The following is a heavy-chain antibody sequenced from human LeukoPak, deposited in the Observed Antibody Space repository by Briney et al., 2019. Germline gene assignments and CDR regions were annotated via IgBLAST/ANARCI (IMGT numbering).Heavy chain of an antibody. CDR1: GFTFSSYA. V-gene: IGHV3-23*01. J-gene: IGHJ4*02. CDR3: AKGCAGGGSCYILDY. D-gene: IGHD2-15*01. CDR2: ISGSGGST. Sequence: GGSLRLSCAASGFTFSSYAMSWVRQAPGKGLEWVSAISGSGGSTYYADSVKGRFTISRDNSKNTLYLQMNSLRAEDTAVYYCAKGCAGGGSCYILDYWGQGTLVTVSA.